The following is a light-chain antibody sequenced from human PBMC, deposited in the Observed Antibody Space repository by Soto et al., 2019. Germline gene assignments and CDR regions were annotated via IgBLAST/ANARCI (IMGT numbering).Light chain of an antibody. J-gene: IGLJ1*01. CDR2: DNN. V-gene: IGLV1-51*01. CDR1: SSNIGNNY. Sequence: QSVLTQPPSVSAAPGQKVTIYCSGSSSNIGNNYVSWYQQLPGTAPKLLIYDNNKRPSGIPDRFSGSKSGTSATLGITGLQTGDEADYYCGTWDSSLSAYVFGTRTKVTAL. CDR3: GTWDSSLSAYV.